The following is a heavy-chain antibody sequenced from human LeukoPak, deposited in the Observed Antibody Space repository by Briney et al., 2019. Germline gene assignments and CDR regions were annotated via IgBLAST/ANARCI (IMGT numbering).Heavy chain of an antibody. Sequence: KTSETLSLTCAVYGGSFSGYYWNWIRQPPGKGLEWIGEINHSGTTNSSPSLRSRVTMSVDTAKNQFSLKLSSVTAADTAVYYCARDSSGWGRFDYWGQGTLVTVSS. J-gene: IGHJ4*02. D-gene: IGHD6-19*01. V-gene: IGHV4-34*01. CDR2: INHSGTT. CDR1: GGSFSGYY. CDR3: ARDSSGWGRFDY.